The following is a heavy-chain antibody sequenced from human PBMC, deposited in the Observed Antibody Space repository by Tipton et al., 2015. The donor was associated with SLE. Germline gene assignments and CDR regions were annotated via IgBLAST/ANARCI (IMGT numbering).Heavy chain of an antibody. J-gene: IGHJ4*02. D-gene: IGHD6-6*01. V-gene: IGHV4-39*07. CDR1: GGSISSSRYY. CDR3: ASPARIAGSSDADYFDY. CDR2: IYYSGST. Sequence: TLSLTCTVSGGSISSSRYYWGWIRQPPGKGLEWIGSIYYSGSTYYNPSLTSRVTISVDTSKNQFSLKLSSVTAADTAVYYCASPARIAGSSDADYFDYWGQGTLVTVSS.